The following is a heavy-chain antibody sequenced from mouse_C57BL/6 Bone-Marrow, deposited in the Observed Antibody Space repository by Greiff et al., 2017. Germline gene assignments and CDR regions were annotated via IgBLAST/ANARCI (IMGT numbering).Heavy chain of an antibody. Sequence: VQLQQPGAELVKPGASVKLSCKASGYTFTSYWMQWVKQRPGQGLEWIGEIDPSDSYTNYNQKFKGKATLTVDTSSSTAYMQLSSLTSEDSAVYYCARSGAYDYDPFAYWGQGTLVTVSA. D-gene: IGHD2-4*01. CDR2: IDPSDSYT. J-gene: IGHJ3*01. CDR1: GYTFTSYW. CDR3: ARSGAYDYDPFAY. V-gene: IGHV1-50*01.